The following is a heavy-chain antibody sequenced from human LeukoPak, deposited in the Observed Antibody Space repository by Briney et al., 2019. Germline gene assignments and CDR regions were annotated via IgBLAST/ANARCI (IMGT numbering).Heavy chain of an antibody. CDR3: ARHIIKFDY. CDR2: IYYSGST. J-gene: IGHJ4*02. CDR1: GGSISSSSYY. Sequence: PSETLSLTCTVSGGSISSSSYYWGWIRQPPGTGLEWIGSIYYSGSTYYNPSLKSRVTISVDTSKNQFSLKLSPVTAADTAVYYCARHIIKFDYWGQGTLVTVSS. V-gene: IGHV4-39*01.